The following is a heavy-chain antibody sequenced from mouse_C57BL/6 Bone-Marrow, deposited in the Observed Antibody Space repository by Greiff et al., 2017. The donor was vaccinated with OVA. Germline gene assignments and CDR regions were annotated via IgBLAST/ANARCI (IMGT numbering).Heavy chain of an antibody. CDR3: ARGIYYYGSSPLAY. Sequence: EVQLQQSVAELVRPGASVKLSCTASGFNIKNTYMHWVKQRPEQGLEWIGRIDTANGNTKSAPKFPGKATITADTSSNTAYLQLSSLTSEDTAIYYCARGIYYYGSSPLAYWGQGTLVTVSA. J-gene: IGHJ3*01. CDR1: GFNIKNTY. D-gene: IGHD1-1*01. CDR2: IDTANGNT. V-gene: IGHV14-3*01.